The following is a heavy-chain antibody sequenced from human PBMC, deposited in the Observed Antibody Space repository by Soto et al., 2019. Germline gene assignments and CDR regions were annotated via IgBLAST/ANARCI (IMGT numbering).Heavy chain of an antibody. CDR1: GFTFSSYW. Sequence: GGSLRLSCAASGFTFSSYWMHWVRQAPGKGLVWVSRISGDGSSISYADSVKGRFTISRDNAKNTVSLQMNSLRAEDTAVYYCARAIAALMDWGQGTLVTVSS. CDR3: ARAIAALMD. V-gene: IGHV3-74*01. CDR2: ISGDGSSI. J-gene: IGHJ4*02. D-gene: IGHD6-6*01.